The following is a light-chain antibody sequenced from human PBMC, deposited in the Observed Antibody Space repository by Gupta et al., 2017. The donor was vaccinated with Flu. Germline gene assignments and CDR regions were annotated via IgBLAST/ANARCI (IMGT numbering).Light chain of an antibody. CDR1: SSDIGGYNY. CDR2: EVS. J-gene: IGLJ1*01. Sequence: QSALTQPASVSGSPGQSITISCTGTSSDIGGYNYVSWYQQHPGKAPKLMIYEVSHRPSGVSNRFSASKSGNTASLTISGLQAEDEADYYCSSYTSSSTYVVGTGTKVTVL. CDR3: SSYTSSSTYV. V-gene: IGLV2-14*01.